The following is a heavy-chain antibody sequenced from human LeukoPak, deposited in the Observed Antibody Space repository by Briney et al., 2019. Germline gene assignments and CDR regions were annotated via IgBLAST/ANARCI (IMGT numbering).Heavy chain of an antibody. Sequence: GGSLRLSCAASGFTFSSYGMHWVRQAPGKGLEWVAVISYDGSNKYYADSVKGRFTISGDNSKNTLYLQMNSLRAEDTAVYYCAKDRGDAPVRLTYYFDYWGQGTLVTVSS. CDR2: ISYDGSNK. V-gene: IGHV3-30*18. D-gene: IGHD3-10*01. CDR3: AKDRGDAPVRLTYYFDY. CDR1: GFTFSSYG. J-gene: IGHJ4*02.